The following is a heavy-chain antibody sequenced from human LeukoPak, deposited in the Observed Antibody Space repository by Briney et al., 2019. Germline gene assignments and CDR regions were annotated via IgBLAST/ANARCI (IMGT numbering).Heavy chain of an antibody. CDR3: ARDGSGRIAAAVPFDY. CDR2: IYYSGST. V-gene: IGHV4-39*07. D-gene: IGHD6-13*01. Sequence: PSETLSLTCTVSGGSISSSSYYWGWIRQPPGKGLEWIGSIYYSGSTNYNPSFKSRVTISVDTSKNQFSLKLNSVTAADTAVYYCARDGSGRIAAAVPFDYWGQGTLVTVSS. J-gene: IGHJ4*02. CDR1: GGSISSSSYY.